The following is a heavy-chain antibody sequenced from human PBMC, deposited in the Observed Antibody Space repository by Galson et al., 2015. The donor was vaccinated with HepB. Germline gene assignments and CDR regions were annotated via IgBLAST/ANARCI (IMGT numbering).Heavy chain of an antibody. V-gene: IGHV1-18*01. CDR2: LSTYIGET. Sequence: VTVSCKATGYTFPSYFINWMRQPPGQGLQWIGRLSTYIGETQYAQDPQDRLTMTADTSTSTAYLEFKSPGSDDTAVYYCARGGMATIGGPTFDYWGHGTLVTVSS. J-gene: IGHJ4*01. CDR1: GYTFPSYF. CDR3: ARGGMATIGGPTFDY. D-gene: IGHD5-24*01.